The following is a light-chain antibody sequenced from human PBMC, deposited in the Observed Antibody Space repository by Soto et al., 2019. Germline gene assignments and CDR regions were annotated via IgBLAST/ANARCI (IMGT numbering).Light chain of an antibody. CDR1: QSVSSY. J-gene: IGKJ1*01. Sequence: DIQMTQSPSSLSAYVGDRVTITCRASQSVSSYLNWYQQKPGKAPKVLIYAASALQSGVPARVSGSGYVTDVTLTIDSLQPEDFATYYCQQSFVPPRTFGQGTKVEIK. CDR2: AAS. V-gene: IGKV1-39*01. CDR3: QQSFVPPRT.